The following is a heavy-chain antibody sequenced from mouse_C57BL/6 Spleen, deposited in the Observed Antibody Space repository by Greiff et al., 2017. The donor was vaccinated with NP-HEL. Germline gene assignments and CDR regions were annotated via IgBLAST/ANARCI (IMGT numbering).Heavy chain of an antibody. CDR1: GYTFTSYW. D-gene: IGHD1-1*01. V-gene: IGHV1-61*01. CDR3: ARSSITTVVATGGFDY. J-gene: IGHJ2*01. CDR2: IYPSDSET. Sequence: VQLQQSGAELVRPGSSVKLSCKASGYTFTSYWMDWVKQRPGQGLEWIGNIYPSDSETHYNQKFKDKATLTVDKSSSTAYMQLSSLTSEDSAVYYCARSSITTVVATGGFDYWGQGTTLTVSS.